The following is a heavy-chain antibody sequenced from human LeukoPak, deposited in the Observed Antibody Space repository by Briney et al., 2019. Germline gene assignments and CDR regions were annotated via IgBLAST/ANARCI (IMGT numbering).Heavy chain of an antibody. J-gene: IGHJ4*02. D-gene: IGHD6-13*01. Sequence: GRSLRLSCAASGFTFSSDGMHWVRQAPGKGLEWVAVIWYDGSNKYYADSVKGRFTISRDNSKNTLYLQMNSLRAEDTAVYYCARDRWGRQLGYYFDYWGQGTLVTVSS. V-gene: IGHV3-33*01. CDR3: ARDRWGRQLGYYFDY. CDR1: GFTFSSDG. CDR2: IWYDGSNK.